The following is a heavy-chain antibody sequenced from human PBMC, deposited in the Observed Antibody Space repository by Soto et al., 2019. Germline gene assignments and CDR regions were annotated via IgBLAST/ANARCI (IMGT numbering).Heavy chain of an antibody. Sequence: PGWSLRLFCVASGITFGSRAMSRVRQAPGEGLGWVSTITDNGGDSKYADSVRGRFTISRDNSKKILYLQMSNLRAEDSAVYYCVRGSQDSHPGSRIFDFWG. CDR2: ITDNGGDS. V-gene: IGHV3-23*01. CDR1: GITFGSRA. J-gene: IGHJ4*01. CDR3: VRGSQDSHPGSRIFDF. D-gene: IGHD3-10*01.